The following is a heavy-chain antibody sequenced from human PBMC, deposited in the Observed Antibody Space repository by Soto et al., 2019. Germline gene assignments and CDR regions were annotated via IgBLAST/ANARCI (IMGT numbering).Heavy chain of an antibody. CDR1: GYTFTSYD. J-gene: IGHJ2*01. V-gene: IGHV1-8*01. D-gene: IGHD5-12*01. CDR3: AIDGYNHWYFDL. Sequence: GASVKVSCKASGYTFTSYDINWVRQATGQGLEWMGWMNPNSGNTGYAQKFQGRVTITADESTSTAYMELSSLRSEDTAVYYCAIDGYNHWYFDLWGRGTLVTVSS. CDR2: MNPNSGNT.